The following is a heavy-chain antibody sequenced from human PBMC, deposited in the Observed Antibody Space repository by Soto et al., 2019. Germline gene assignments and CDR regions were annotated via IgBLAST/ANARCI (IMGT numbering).Heavy chain of an antibody. D-gene: IGHD6-19*01. CDR2: IIPIFGTA. V-gene: IGHV1-69*13. J-gene: IGHJ6*02. Sequence: SVKVSCKASGGTFSSYAISWVRQAPGQGLEWMGGIIPIFGTANYAQKFQGRVTITADESTSTAYMELSSLRSEDTAVYYCARDRAVPGDYYGMDVWGQGTPVTVYS. CDR3: ARDRAVPGDYYGMDV. CDR1: GGTFSSYA.